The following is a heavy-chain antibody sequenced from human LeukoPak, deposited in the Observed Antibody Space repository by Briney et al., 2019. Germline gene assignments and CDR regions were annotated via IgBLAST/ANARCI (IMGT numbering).Heavy chain of an antibody. CDR2: ISSGGTT. CDR1: GFTFSNYD. D-gene: IGHD1-26*01. Sequence: GGSLRLSCATSGFTFSNYDMSWVRQAPGKGLEWVSIISSGGTTYPADSVKGRFTVSRDNSKNTLYLQMESLRAEDTALYYCSGSKNYYFDYWGQGTLVTVSS. J-gene: IGHJ4*02. V-gene: IGHV3-23*01. CDR3: SGSKNYYFDY.